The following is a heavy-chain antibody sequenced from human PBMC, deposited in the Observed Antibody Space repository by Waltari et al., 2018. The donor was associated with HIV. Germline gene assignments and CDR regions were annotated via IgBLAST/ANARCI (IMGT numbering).Heavy chain of an antibody. CDR2: LYSGGTP. Sequence: EVQLVETGGDLNQPGGSLRLSCAASGFTVSTNYMGWVRQAPGKGLEWVSFLYSGGTPYYADSVKGRFTISRDSSENTVYLQMNSLRAEDTAVYFCARDFALDSWGPGTLVTVSS. CDR3: ARDFALDS. CDR1: GFTVSTNY. V-gene: IGHV3-53*02. J-gene: IGHJ4*02.